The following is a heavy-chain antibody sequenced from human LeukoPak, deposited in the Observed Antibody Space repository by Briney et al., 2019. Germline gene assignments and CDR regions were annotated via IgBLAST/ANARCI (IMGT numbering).Heavy chain of an antibody. CDR2: INSDDSST. CDR1: GFTFDDYT. D-gene: IGHD6-13*01. Sequence: GGSLRLSCAASGFTFDDYTMHWVRQAPGKGLEWVSRINSDDSSTIYADSVKGRFTISRDNAKNTLYLQMNSLRAEDTAVYYRARGIYWGAAGPYFDYWGQGTLVTVSS. CDR3: ARGIYWGAAGPYFDY. J-gene: IGHJ4*02. V-gene: IGHV3-74*01.